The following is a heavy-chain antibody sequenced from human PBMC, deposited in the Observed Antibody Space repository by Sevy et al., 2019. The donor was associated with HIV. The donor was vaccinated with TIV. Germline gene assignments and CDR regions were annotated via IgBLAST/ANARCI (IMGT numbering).Heavy chain of an antibody. Sequence: GGSLRLSCAVSGFIFSSYWMSWVRQAPGKGLEWVANIKQDGGAQYYVDSVKGRFAISRDNAKNSLFLQMNSLRVEDTAVYYCARSTNSAALDYWGQGPPVTVSS. D-gene: IGHD2-2*01. CDR2: IKQDGGAQ. V-gene: IGHV3-7*01. CDR3: ARSTNSAALDY. J-gene: IGHJ4*02. CDR1: GFIFSSYW.